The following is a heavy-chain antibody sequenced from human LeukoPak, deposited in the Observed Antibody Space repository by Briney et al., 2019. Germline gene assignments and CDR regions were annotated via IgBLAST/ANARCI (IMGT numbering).Heavy chain of an antibody. Sequence: GGSLRLSCAASGFTFSSYWMSWIRQAPGKGLEWVANTKQDGSDKYYVESVKGRFTISRDNAKNSLYLQMNSLRAEDTAVYYCAREGAGTFDYWGQETLVTVSS. V-gene: IGHV3-7*04. D-gene: IGHD1-1*01. J-gene: IGHJ4*02. CDR3: AREGAGTFDY. CDR2: TKQDGSDK. CDR1: GFTFSSYW.